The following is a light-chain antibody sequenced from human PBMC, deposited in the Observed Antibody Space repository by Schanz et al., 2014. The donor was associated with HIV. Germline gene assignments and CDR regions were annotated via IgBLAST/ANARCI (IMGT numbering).Light chain of an antibody. V-gene: IGLV1-44*01. CDR3: QSYDDSLRAVV. J-gene: IGLJ2*01. Sequence: QSLLTQPPSASGIPGQTVTISCSGSIYTIARRTVDWYQHLPGTAPRLLIHNDDRRPSGVPERFSASKSGTSASLVISGLQSEDEADYYCQSYDDSLRAVVFGGGTKLTVL. CDR1: IYTIARRT. CDR2: NDD.